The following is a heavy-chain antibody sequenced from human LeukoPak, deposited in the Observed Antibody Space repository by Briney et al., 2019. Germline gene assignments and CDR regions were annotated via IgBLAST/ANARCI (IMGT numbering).Heavy chain of an antibody. CDR3: ARDSGVDPSLDR. CDR2: LYTNRRN. D-gene: IGHD3-10*01. V-gene: IGHV4-4*07. Sequence: SETLSLSCSVSGGSISTDYWNWIRQPAGKGLEWIGRLYTNRRNDYNPSLKSRVTISVDKSKNQFSLNLISVTAADTAVYYCARDSGVDPSLDRWGQGILVSVSS. CDR1: GGSISTDY. J-gene: IGHJ5*02.